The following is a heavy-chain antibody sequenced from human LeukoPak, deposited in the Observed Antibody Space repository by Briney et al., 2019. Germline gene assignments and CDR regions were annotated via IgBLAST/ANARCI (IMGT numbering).Heavy chain of an antibody. D-gene: IGHD2-2*01. J-gene: IGHJ1*01. V-gene: IGHV4-34*01. Sequence: PSETLSLTCAVYGGSFSGYYWSWIRQPPGKGLEWIGEINNSGSTNYNPSLKSRGTISVDTSKNQFSLKLSSVTAADTAVYYCARADCSSTSCYEAEYFQHWGQGTLVTVSS. CDR1: GGSFSGYY. CDR3: ARADCSSTSCYEAEYFQH. CDR2: INNSGST.